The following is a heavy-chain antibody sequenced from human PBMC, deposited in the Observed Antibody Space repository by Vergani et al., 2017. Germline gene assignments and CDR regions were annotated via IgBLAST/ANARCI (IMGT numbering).Heavy chain of an antibody. Sequence: QVQLQQWGAGLLKPSETLSLTCAVYGGSFSGYYWSWIRQPPGKGLEWIGEINHSGSTNYNPSLKIRVTISVDTSKNQFSLKLSSVTAADTAVYYCASDTHSGQRADRWGQGILVTVTS. CDR2: INHSGST. CDR3: ASDTHSGQRADR. V-gene: IGHV4-34*01. D-gene: IGHD6-19*01. CDR1: GGSFSGYY. J-gene: IGHJ5*02.